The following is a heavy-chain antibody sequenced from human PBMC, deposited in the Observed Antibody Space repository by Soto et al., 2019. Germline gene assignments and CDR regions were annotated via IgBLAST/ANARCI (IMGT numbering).Heavy chain of an antibody. D-gene: IGHD3-9*01. Sequence: PGGSLRLSCAASGFTFSSYSMNWVRQAPGKGLEWVSSISSSSSYIYYADSVKGRFTISRDNAKNSLYLQMNSLRAEDTAVYYCARDVGITIYHLGWLDPWGQGTLVTVSS. CDR2: ISSSSSYI. J-gene: IGHJ5*02. CDR1: GFTFSSYS. V-gene: IGHV3-21*01. CDR3: ARDVGITIYHLGWLDP.